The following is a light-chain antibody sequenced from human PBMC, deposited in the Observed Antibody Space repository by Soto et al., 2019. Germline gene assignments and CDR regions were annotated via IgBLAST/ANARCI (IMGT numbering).Light chain of an antibody. J-gene: IGKJ1*01. CDR2: GAS. V-gene: IGKV3-15*01. Sequence: EIVLTQSPATLSVSLGDSATLSCRAAQSVSLSLAWYQMRPGQPPRLLIYGASTRATDIPARFSGTGSGTDFTLPISSLQSADFAVYFCQQHHIWPSWTFGQGTKVDIK. CDR1: QSVSLS. CDR3: QQHHIWPSWT.